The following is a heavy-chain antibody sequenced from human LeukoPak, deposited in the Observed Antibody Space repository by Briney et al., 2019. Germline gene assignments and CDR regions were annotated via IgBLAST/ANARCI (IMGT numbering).Heavy chain of an antibody. CDR3: VSPRGFSYGYFDY. D-gene: IGHD5-18*01. CDR1: GGSNSSSRAY. CDR2: IYYSKNT. V-gene: IGHV4-39*01. J-gene: IGHJ4*02. Sequence: SQTRSLTGTGSGGSNSSSRAYWGWIRQPPRKELAWIGSIYYSKNTYYNPSLKSRVTISADTSKNQFSLTLGSVSATDTAVYYCVSPRGFSYGYFDYWGQGTLVTVSS.